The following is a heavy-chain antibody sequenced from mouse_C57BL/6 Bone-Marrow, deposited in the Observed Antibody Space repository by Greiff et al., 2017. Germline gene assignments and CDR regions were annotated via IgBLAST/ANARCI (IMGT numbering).Heavy chain of an antibody. CDR2: LSSGGSYT. J-gene: IGHJ4*01. V-gene: IGHV5-6*01. D-gene: IGHD1-1*01. Sequence: EVQLVESGGDLVKPGGSLTLSCAASGFTFSSYGMSWVRQTPDKRLAWVATLSSGGSYTYYPDSVKGRFTISRDKAKNTLYLQMSSLKSEDTTMYYCASPLTTVVADAMDYWGQGTSVTVSS. CDR3: ASPLTTVVADAMDY. CDR1: GFTFSSYG.